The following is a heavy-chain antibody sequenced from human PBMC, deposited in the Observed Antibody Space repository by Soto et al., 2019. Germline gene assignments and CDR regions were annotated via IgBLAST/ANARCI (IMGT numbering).Heavy chain of an antibody. D-gene: IGHD5-12*01. CDR2: VYYSGIT. CDR1: GCSISSGGYY. CDR3: ARVSGSSPSAP. V-gene: IGHV4-31*03. J-gene: IGHJ5*02. Sequence: TLSLTCTVSGCSISSGGYYWIWIRQHPGKGLDWIGYVYYSGITYYNPSLNSRVTISVDTSKNQFYLKLSYVTAADTAVYYCARVSGSSPSAPWGQGTLVIVSS.